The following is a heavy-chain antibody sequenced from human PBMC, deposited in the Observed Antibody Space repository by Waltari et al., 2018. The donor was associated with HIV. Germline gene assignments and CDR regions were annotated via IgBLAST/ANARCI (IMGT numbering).Heavy chain of an antibody. CDR3: ARGVGPTTREGAFDI. J-gene: IGHJ3*02. Sequence: QVQLQQWGAGLLNPSQTLSLTCAVSGGSFSGYYWRLIRQPPGKGLEWIGEINHSRSTNYNPALKSRVTISVDTSKNQCSLKLSSVTAADTAVYYCARGVGPTTREGAFDIWGQGTMVTVSS. V-gene: IGHV4-34*01. CDR2: INHSRST. CDR1: GGSFSGYY. D-gene: IGHD4-17*01.